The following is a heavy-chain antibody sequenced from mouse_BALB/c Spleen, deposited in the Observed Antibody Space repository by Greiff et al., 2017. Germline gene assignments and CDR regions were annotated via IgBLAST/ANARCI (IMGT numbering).Heavy chain of an antibody. CDR1: GFTFSSYT. V-gene: IGHV5-12-2*01. CDR2: ISNGGGST. J-gene: IGHJ4*01. Sequence: EVHLVESGGGLVQPGGSLKLSCAASGFTFSSYTMSWVRQTPEKRLEWVAYISNGGGSTYYPDTVKGRFTISRDNAKNTLYLQMSSLKSEDTAMYYCARHVGYDYPYYAMDYWGQGTSVTVSS. CDR3: ARHVGYDYPYYAMDY. D-gene: IGHD2-4*01.